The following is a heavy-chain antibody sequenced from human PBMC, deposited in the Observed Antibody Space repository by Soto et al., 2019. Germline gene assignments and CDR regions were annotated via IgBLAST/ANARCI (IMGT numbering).Heavy chain of an antibody. CDR3: ARHEWQHTNWFDP. V-gene: IGHV5-51*01. J-gene: IGHJ5*02. D-gene: IGHD1-26*01. CDR1: GYSFTTYW. Sequence: PGESLKISCKGSGYSFTTYWIGWVRQMPGKGLEWMGIIYPGDSDTRYNPSFQGQVTISVDKSISTAYLQWSSLKASDTAMYYCARHEWQHTNWFDPWGQGTLVTVSS. CDR2: IYPGDSDT.